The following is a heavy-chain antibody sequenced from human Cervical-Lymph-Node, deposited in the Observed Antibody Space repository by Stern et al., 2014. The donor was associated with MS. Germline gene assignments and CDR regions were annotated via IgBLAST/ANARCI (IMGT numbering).Heavy chain of an antibody. CDR2: ISTSSRYK. CDR3: ARDRCSTPNCPMYY. V-gene: IGHV3-21*01. CDR1: GFPFGSYT. D-gene: IGHD2-2*01. Sequence: MQLVQSGGGLVKPGGSLRLSCTASGFPFGSYTMNWVRQAPGKGLEWVASISTSSRYKFYTDSLKGRFTIARDNARNSLYLQMNSLRVEDTAVYYCARDRCSTPNCPMYYWGQATLVTVSS. J-gene: IGHJ4*02.